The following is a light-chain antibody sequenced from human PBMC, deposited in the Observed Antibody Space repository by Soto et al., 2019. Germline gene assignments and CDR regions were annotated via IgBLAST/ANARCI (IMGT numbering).Light chain of an antibody. J-gene: IGKJ1*01. CDR1: QSISSSY. V-gene: IGKV3-20*01. Sequence: EIVLTQSPGTLSLSPGERVTLSCRASQSISSSYLVLYQQKPGQAPRLLIDGASSRATGIPDRFGGSASGISFSLTISRLDPEDFAVYYCQQFDRSTRRSCGQGTKVDIE. CDR2: GAS. CDR3: QQFDRSTRRS.